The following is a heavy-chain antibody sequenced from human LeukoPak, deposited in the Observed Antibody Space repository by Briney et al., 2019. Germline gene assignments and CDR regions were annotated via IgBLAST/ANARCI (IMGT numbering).Heavy chain of an antibody. D-gene: IGHD3-10*01. CDR1: GFAFSDYW. J-gene: IGHJ4*02. Sequence: GGSLRLSCVASGFAFSDYWMNWVRQAPGKGLEWVAIIKPDGSFTNYVDAVKGRFTISRDNAKNSLYLQMNSLRAEDTAVYYCASLGGGHFDYWGQGTLVTVSS. CDR2: IKPDGSFT. CDR3: ASLGGGHFDY. V-gene: IGHV3-7*01.